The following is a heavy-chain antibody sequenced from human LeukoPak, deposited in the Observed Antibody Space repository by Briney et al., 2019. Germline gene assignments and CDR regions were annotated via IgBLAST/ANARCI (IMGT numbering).Heavy chain of an antibody. CDR3: ARGRDGYKFAFDI. J-gene: IGHJ3*02. V-gene: IGHV1-2*02. CDR1: GYTFTGYY. Sequence: ASVKLSCKASGYTFTGYYMHWVRQAPGQGLEWIGWINPNNGGTNYAQKFQGRVTMTRDTSISTAYMDLSRLKSDDTAVYYCARGRDGYKFAFDIWGQGTMVTVSS. CDR2: INPNNGGT. D-gene: IGHD5-24*01.